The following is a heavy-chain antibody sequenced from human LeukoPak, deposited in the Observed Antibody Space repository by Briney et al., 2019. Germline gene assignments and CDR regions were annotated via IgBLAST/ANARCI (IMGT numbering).Heavy chain of an antibody. CDR1: GFTFSSYS. CDR3: ARDYGSGWYMGHDY. V-gene: IGHV3-21*01. CDR2: ISSSNSYI. Sequence: PGGSLRLSCAASGFTFSSYSVTWARHAPGKGLEWVSSISSSNSYIYYDDSVTGRFTISSDNAKNSLYLQMHSLRAEDTAVYYCARDYGSGWYMGHDYWGQGTLVTVSS. J-gene: IGHJ4*02. D-gene: IGHD6-19*01.